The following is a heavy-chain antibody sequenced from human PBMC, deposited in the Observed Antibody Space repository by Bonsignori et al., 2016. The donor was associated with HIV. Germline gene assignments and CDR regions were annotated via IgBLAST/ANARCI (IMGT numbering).Heavy chain of an antibody. CDR2: ILPVLKTA. CDR1: GGAFTSFK. V-gene: IGHV1-69*08. J-gene: IGHJ4*02. D-gene: IGHD5-18*01. CDR3: ARDPGYTYALAH. Sequence: SVKVSCKASGGAFTSFKFSWVRQVPGQGLEWMGSILPVLKTADYSQTFEGRVFISADRSTNTAFLELRGLRLEDTAVYFCARDPGYTYALAHWGQGTLVTVSS.